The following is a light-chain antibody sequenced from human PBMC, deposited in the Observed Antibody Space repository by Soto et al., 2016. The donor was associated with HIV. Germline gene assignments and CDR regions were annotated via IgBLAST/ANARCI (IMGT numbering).Light chain of an antibody. J-gene: IGKJ2*03. Sequence: DIQMTQSPSSLSGSIGDRVSITCRASQDIYNYLAWYQQKPGKVPRLLISAAMNLESGVPSRFRGSGSGTEFTLTITSLQPEDVGTYYCHQYQNDFSFGQG. CDR1: QDIYNY. CDR3: HQYQNDFS. CDR2: AAM. V-gene: IGKV1-27*01.